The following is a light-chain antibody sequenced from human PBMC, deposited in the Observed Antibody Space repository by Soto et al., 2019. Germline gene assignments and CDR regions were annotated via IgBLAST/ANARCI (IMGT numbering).Light chain of an antibody. V-gene: IGKV3-20*01. CDR1: QSVSSSY. CDR2: GAS. Sequence: EIVLTQSPGTLSLYPGERATLSCRASQSVSSSYLAWYQQKPGQAPRLLIYGASSRATGIPDRFSGSGSGTDFTLTISRLEPEDFAVYYCQQYGSSPWTFGQGTKVDIK. J-gene: IGKJ1*01. CDR3: QQYGSSPWT.